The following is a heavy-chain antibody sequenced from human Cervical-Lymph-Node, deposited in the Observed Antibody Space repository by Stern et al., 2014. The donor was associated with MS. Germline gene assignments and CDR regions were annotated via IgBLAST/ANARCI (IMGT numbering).Heavy chain of an antibody. V-gene: IGHV1-69*01. J-gene: IGHJ4*02. D-gene: IGHD6-13*01. Sequence: QVQLVQSGAEVKKPGSSVKVSRKASGGSFSMDSISWVRQAPGQGLEWMGGLTPMFGTSNYAQKFQGRVTTTADVSTSTAYMELTSLRSEDTAVYFCARDQGGIADSWGQGTLVIVSS. CDR1: GGSFSMDS. CDR2: LTPMFGTS. CDR3: ARDQGGIADS.